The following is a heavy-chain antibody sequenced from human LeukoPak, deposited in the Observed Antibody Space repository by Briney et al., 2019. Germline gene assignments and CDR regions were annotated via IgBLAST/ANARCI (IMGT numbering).Heavy chain of an antibody. Sequence: PGGSLRLSCAASGFSVRSNYISWVRQAPGKGLEWVSMIYSDGSIFHADSVKGRFTMSRDNSRNTLDLQMNSLRVEDTAVYFCARDGRRLRGMNGDGDAFDIWGQGTMVTVSS. CDR3: ARDGRRLRGMNGDGDAFDI. V-gene: IGHV3-53*01. CDR1: GFSVRSNY. J-gene: IGHJ3*02. D-gene: IGHD1-1*01. CDR2: IYSDGSI.